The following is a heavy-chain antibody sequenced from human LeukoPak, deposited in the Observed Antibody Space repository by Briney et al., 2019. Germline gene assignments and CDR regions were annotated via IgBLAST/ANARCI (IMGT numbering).Heavy chain of an antibody. Sequence: GGSLRLSCAASGNYWMHWVRQVPGEGLEWVSVITGSGGNTYYADSVKGRFTISKDNSKNTVYLQMSSLRVDDTAVYYCAKAASSSWPSYYYGMDVWGQGTTVTVSS. CDR1: GNYW. V-gene: IGHV3-23*01. J-gene: IGHJ6*02. CDR3: AKAASSSWPSYYYGMDV. D-gene: IGHD6-13*01. CDR2: ITGSGGNT.